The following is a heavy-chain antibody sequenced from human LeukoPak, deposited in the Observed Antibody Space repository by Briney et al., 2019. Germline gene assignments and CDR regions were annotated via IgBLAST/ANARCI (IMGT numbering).Heavy chain of an antibody. J-gene: IGHJ4*02. CDR3: ARVITMASKWPTTADY. Sequence: GASVKVSCKASGYTFTSYGISWVRQAPGQGLEWMGWISAYNGNTNYAQKLQGRVTMTTDTSTSTAYMELRSLRSDDTAVYYCARVITMASKWPTTADYWGQGTLVTVSS. CDR2: ISAYNGNT. D-gene: IGHD3-10*01. V-gene: IGHV1-18*01. CDR1: GYTFTSYG.